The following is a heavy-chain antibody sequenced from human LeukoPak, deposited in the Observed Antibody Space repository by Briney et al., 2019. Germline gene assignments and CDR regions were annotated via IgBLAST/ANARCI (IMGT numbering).Heavy chain of an antibody. CDR3: AKDVTGYSY. CDR2: ISSSGSGGNT. J-gene: IGHJ4*02. V-gene: IGHV3-23*01. Sequence: GSLRLSCVASGVTLSNYAMSWARQAPGRGLEWVSGISSSGSGGNTYYADSVKGRFTISRDSSRNTPFLHMNTLRAEDTAIYYCAKDVTGYSYWGQGTLVTVSS. CDR1: GVTLSNYA. D-gene: IGHD3-9*01.